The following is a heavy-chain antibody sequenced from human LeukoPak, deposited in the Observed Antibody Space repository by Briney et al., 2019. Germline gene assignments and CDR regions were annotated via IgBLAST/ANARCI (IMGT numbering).Heavy chain of an antibody. J-gene: IGHJ4*02. Sequence: GGSLRLSCAASGFTFSSYGMHWVRQAPGKGLEWVAVISYDGSNKYYADSVKGRFTISRDNSKNTLYLQMNSLRAEDTAVYYCAKDDYGDYSFDYWGQGTLVTVSS. V-gene: IGHV3-30*18. CDR3: AKDDYGDYSFDY. CDR1: GFTFSSYG. D-gene: IGHD4-17*01. CDR2: ISYDGSNK.